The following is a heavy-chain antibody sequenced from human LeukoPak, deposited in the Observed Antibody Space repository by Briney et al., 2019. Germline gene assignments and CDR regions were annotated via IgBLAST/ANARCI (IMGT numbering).Heavy chain of an antibody. V-gene: IGHV1-2*02. CDR3: ARSLAAPLYYFDY. Sequence: VSVKVSCKASGYTFTGYYIHWVRQAPGQGLEWMGWINPDGRGTNYAQKFQGRDTMTRDTSISTAHMELNRLRSDDTAVFYCARSLAAPLYYFDYWGQGTLVTVSS. J-gene: IGHJ4*02. D-gene: IGHD6-13*01. CDR2: INPDGRGT. CDR1: GYTFTGYY.